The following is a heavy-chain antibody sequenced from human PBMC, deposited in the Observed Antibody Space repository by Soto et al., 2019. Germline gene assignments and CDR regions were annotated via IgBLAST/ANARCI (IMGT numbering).Heavy chain of an antibody. CDR3: SKDLDGLQGLVDSSFCFDY. CDR2: ISYDGSDK. CDR1: GFTFNSYG. V-gene: IGHV3-30*18. D-gene: IGHD3-16*02. J-gene: IGHJ4*02. Sequence: QVQLVESGGGVVQPGRSLRLSCAASGFTFNSYGMHWVRQAPGKGREWGAVISYDGSDKYYADSVKGRFTISRDNSKNTLYLQMNSLRAEDTAVYYCSKDLDGLQGLVDSSFCFDYWGQGTLVTVSS.